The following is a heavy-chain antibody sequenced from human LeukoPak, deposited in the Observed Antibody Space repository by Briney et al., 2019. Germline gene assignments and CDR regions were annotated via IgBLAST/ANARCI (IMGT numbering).Heavy chain of an antibody. D-gene: IGHD4-17*01. CDR1: GGSISSYY. Sequence: PSETLSLTCTVSGGSISSYYWSWIRQPPGKGLEWIGYIYYSGSTNYNPSLKSRVTISVDTSKNQFSLKLSSVTAADTAVYYCARQYDYGDFPLWYWGQGTLVTVSS. CDR2: IYYSGST. V-gene: IGHV4-59*01. CDR3: ARQYDYGDFPLWY. J-gene: IGHJ4*02.